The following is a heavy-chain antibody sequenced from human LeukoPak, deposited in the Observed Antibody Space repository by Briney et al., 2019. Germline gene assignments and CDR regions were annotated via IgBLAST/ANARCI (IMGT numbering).Heavy chain of an antibody. J-gene: IGHJ4*02. D-gene: IGHD1-26*01. Sequence: PGGSLRLSCAASGFTFSSYSMSWVRQAPGKGLEWVSYISSSSSTIYYADSVKGRFTISRDNAKNSLYLQMNSLRAEDTAVYYCARVYGLYSGSRGIDYWGQGTLVTVSS. V-gene: IGHV3-48*01. CDR1: GFTFSSYS. CDR3: ARVYGLYSGSRGIDY. CDR2: ISSSSSTI.